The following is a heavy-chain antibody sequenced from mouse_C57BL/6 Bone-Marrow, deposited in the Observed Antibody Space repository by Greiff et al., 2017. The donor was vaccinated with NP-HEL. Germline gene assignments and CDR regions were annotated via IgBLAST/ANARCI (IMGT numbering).Heavy chain of an antibody. CDR1: GYSITSDY. D-gene: IGHD2-2*01. V-gene: IGHV3-8*01. CDR2: ISYSGST. Sequence: EVHLVESGPGLAKPSQPLSLTCSVTGYSITSDYWNWIRKFPGNKLEYMGYISYSGSTYYNPSLKSRISITRDTSKNQYYLQLNSVTTEDTATYYCARSPVWLRRNYYAMDYWGQGTSVTVSS. CDR3: ARSPVWLRRNYYAMDY. J-gene: IGHJ4*01.